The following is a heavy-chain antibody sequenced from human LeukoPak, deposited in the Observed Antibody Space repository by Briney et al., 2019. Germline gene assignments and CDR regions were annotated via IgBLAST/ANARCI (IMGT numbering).Heavy chain of an antibody. CDR2: INWNGGST. CDR3: AKGKYYDILTGFYKRDDAFDL. D-gene: IGHD3-9*01. J-gene: IGHJ3*01. Sequence: GGSLRLSCAASGFTFDDYGMSWVRQAPGKGLEWVSGINWNGGSTGYADSVKGRFTISRDNAKNSLYLQMNSLRPEDTAVYYCAKGKYYDILTGFYKRDDAFDLWGQGTMVTVSS. CDR1: GFTFDDYG. V-gene: IGHV3-20*04.